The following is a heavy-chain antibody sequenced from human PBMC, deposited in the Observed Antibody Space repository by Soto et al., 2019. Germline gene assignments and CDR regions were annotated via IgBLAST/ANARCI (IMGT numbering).Heavy chain of an antibody. CDR3: ARAPTTVTTAYYFDY. CDR1: GFTFSSYA. Sequence: QVQLVESGGGVVQPGRSLRLSCAASGFTFSSYAMHWVRQAPGKGLEWVAVISYDGSNKYYADSVKGRFTISRDNSKNTLDPQNNSLRAEDTACYYWARAPTTVTTAYYFDYWGQGTLVTVSS. V-gene: IGHV3-30-3*01. D-gene: IGHD4-17*01. J-gene: IGHJ4*02. CDR2: ISYDGSNK.